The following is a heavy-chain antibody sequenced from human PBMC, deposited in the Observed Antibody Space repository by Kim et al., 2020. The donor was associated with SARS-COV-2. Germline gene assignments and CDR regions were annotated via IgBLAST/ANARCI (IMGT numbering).Heavy chain of an antibody. D-gene: IGHD3-10*01. Sequence: GGSLRLSCAASGFTFSDHYMDWVRQAPGKGLEWVACIRNKANSYTTEYAASVKGRFTISRDESKNSLYLQMNSLRTEDTAIYYCAPLHNMSYSLPVFWGQGTLVTVSS. J-gene: IGHJ4*02. CDR2: IRNKANSYTT. CDR1: GFTFSDHY. V-gene: IGHV3-72*01. CDR3: APLHNMSYSLPVF.